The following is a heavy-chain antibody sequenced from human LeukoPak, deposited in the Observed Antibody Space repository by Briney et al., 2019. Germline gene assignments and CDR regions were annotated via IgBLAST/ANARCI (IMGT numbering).Heavy chain of an antibody. CDR2: IYYSGST. CDR1: GGSISSYY. D-gene: IGHD1-26*01. V-gene: IGHV4-59*01. Sequence: SETLSLTCTVSGGSISSYYWSWIRQPPGKGLEWIGYIYYSGSTNYNPSLKSRVTISVDTSKNQFSLKLSSVTAADTAVYYCASQGGSRYFDYWGQGTLVTVSS. J-gene: IGHJ4*02. CDR3: ASQGGSRYFDY.